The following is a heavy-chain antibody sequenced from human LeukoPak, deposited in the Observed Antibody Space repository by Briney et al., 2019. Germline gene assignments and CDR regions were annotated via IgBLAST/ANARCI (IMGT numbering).Heavy chain of an antibody. CDR2: ISGSGGST. J-gene: IGHJ4*02. D-gene: IGHD3-22*01. CDR1: GFTFSSYA. CDR3: AKQGYYYDSSGYYVFFDY. V-gene: IGHV3-23*01. Sequence: PGGSLRLSCAASGFTFSSYAMSWVRQAPGKGLEWVSAISGSGGSTCYADSVKGRFTISRDNSKNTLYLQMNSLRAEDTAVYYCAKQGYYYDSSGYYVFFDYWGQGTLVTVSS.